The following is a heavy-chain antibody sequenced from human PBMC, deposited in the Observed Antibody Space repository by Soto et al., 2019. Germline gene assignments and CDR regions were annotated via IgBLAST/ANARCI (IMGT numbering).Heavy chain of an antibody. J-gene: IGHJ4*02. V-gene: IGHV4-31*03. CDR2: RYYSEST. Sequence: SETLSVTCTVSGGSITTGVYYWSWIRHLPGKGLEWIGHRYYSESTYYNPSLKSRVSISLDTPKNQFSLKLSFVTAADTAMYYCARTKCSGGSCYSWSLDYWGQGTPVTVSS. D-gene: IGHD2-15*01. CDR3: ARTKCSGGSCYSWSLDY. CDR1: GGSITTGVYY.